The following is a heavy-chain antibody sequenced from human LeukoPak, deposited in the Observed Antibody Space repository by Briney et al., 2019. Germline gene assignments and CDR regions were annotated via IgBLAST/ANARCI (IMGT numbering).Heavy chain of an antibody. D-gene: IGHD3-16*01. CDR3: GGGGPRGFDP. V-gene: IGHV4-59*01. Sequence: PSETLSLTCTVSGGSISSYYWSWVRQPPGKGLEWIGYIYYSGSTNYNPSLKSRVTISVNTSKNQFPLKLSSVTAADTAVYYCGGGGPRGFDPWGQGTLVTVSS. CDR2: IYYSGST. CDR1: GGSISSYY. J-gene: IGHJ5*02.